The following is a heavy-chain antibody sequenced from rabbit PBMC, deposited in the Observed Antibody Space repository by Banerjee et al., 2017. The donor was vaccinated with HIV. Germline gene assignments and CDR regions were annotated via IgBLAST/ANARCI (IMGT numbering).Heavy chain of an antibody. J-gene: IGHJ4*01. CDR2: IYAGSSGSA. Sequence: QSLEESGGDLVKPGASLTLTCTASGFSFSGSYYMCWVRQAPGKGLEWIACIYAGSSGSAFYASWAKGRFTISKTSSTTVTLQMTSLTAADTAAYFCARSANSNGNTGSDLWGPGTLVTVS. V-gene: IGHV1S40*01. D-gene: IGHD7-1*01. CDR3: ARSANSNGNTGSDL. CDR1: GFSFSGSYY.